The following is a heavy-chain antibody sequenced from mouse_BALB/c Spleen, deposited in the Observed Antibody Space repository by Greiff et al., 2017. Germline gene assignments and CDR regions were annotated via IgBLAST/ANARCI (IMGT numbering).Heavy chain of an antibody. CDR3: TREGEFAY. Sequence: QVHVKQPGADLVRPGVSVKLSCKASGYTFTSYWMHWIKQRPEQGLERIGEINPSNGGTNYNEKFKGKAKLTAVTSTSTAYMELSSLTNEDSAVYYCTREGEFAYWGQGTLVTVSA. CDR2: INPSNGGT. V-gene: IGHV1-53*01. CDR1: GYTFTSYW. J-gene: IGHJ3*01.